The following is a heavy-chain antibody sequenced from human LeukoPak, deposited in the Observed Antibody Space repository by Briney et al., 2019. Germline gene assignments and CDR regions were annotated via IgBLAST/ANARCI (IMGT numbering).Heavy chain of an antibody. V-gene: IGHV4-39*07. Sequence: PSETLSLTCTVSGGSISSSSYYWGWIRQPPGKGLEWIGSIYYSGSTYYNPSLKSRVTISVDTSKNQFSLKLSSVTAADTAVYYCARVSGAYLVYYMDVWGKGTTVTVSS. J-gene: IGHJ6*03. D-gene: IGHD2/OR15-2a*01. CDR2: IYYSGST. CDR1: GGSISSSSYY. CDR3: ARVSGAYLVYYMDV.